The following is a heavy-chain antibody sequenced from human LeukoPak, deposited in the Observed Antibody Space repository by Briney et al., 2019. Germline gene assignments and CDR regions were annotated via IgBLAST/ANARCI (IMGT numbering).Heavy chain of an antibody. D-gene: IGHD1-26*01. J-gene: IGHJ4*02. Sequence: ASVKVSCKASGYTFTDYYMHWVRQAPGQGLEWMGWIDPNSGGTTFAQKFQGRVTMTRDTSISTVYMELSGLRSDDTAVFYCARGNIGSYYTYWGQGTLVTVSS. CDR1: GYTFTDYY. CDR3: ARGNIGSYYTY. V-gene: IGHV1-2*02. CDR2: IDPNSGGT.